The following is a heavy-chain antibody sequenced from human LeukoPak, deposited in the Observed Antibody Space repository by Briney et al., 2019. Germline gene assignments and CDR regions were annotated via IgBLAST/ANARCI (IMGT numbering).Heavy chain of an antibody. V-gene: IGHV1-18*01. D-gene: IGHD3-10*01. CDR3: ARVPMGYYYYYMDV. J-gene: IGHJ6*03. CDR2: IRVYNGDT. Sequence: ASVKVSCKASGYTFTSYGISWVRQAPGQGLEWMGWIRVYNGDTNYAQKLQGRVTMTTDTSTSTAYMELRSLRSDDTAVYYCARVPMGYYYYYMDVWGKGTTVTVSS. CDR1: GYTFTSYG.